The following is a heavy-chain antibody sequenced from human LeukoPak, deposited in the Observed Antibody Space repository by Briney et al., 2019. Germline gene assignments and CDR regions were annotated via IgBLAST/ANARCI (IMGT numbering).Heavy chain of an antibody. V-gene: IGHV4-34*01. J-gene: IGHJ5*02. Sequence: PSETLSLTCAVYGGSFSGYYWSWIRQPPGKGLEWIGEINHSGSTNYNPSLKSRVTISVDTSKNQFSLKLSSVTAADTAVYYCARGNQYYDYVWGSYRINWFDPWGQGTLVTVSS. D-gene: IGHD3-16*02. CDR1: GGSFSGYY. CDR3: ARGNQYYDYVWGSYRINWFDP. CDR2: INHSGST.